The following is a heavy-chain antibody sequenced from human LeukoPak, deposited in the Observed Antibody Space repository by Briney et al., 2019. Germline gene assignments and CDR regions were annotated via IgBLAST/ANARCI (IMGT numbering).Heavy chain of an antibody. V-gene: IGHV4-30-2*01. D-gene: IGHD1-26*01. Sequence: SETLSLTCAVSGGSISSGGYSWRWIRQPPGKGLEWIGYIYHSGSTYYNPSLKSRVTISVDTSKNQFSLKLSSVTAAVTAVYYCAREDSGSYHPFDYWGQGTLVTVSS. CDR3: AREDSGSYHPFDY. J-gene: IGHJ4*02. CDR1: GGSISSGGYS. CDR2: IYHSGST.